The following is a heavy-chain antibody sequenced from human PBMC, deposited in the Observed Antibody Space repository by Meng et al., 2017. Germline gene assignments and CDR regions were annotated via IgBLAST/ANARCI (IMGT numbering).Heavy chain of an antibody. CDR1: GYSFTSYA. J-gene: IGHJ5*02. V-gene: IGHV1-3*01. CDR2: INAGNGNT. CDR3: ARDKLKTFDP. Sequence: QVQLVQSGAEVKKPGASVKVSCMASGYSFTSYAMHWVRQAPGQRLEWIGGINAGNGNTKYSQKFQGRVTITRDTSASTAYMELSSLRSEDTAVYYCARDKLKTFDPWGQGTLVTVSS.